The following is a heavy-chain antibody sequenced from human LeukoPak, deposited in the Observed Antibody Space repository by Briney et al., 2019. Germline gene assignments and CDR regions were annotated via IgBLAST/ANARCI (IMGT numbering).Heavy chain of an antibody. CDR3: AKAPVRIAAAGTVYFQH. CDR1: GFTFSSYA. CDR2: ISGSGGST. J-gene: IGHJ1*01. D-gene: IGHD6-13*01. Sequence: RPGVSLRLSCAASGFTFSSYAMSWVRQAPGKGLEWVSAISGSGGSTYYADSVKGRFTISRDNSKNTLYLQMNSLRAEDTAVYYCAKAPVRIAAAGTVYFQHWGQGTLVTVSS. V-gene: IGHV3-23*01.